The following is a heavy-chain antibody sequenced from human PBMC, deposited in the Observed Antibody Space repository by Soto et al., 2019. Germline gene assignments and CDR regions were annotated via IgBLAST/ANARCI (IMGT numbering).Heavy chain of an antibody. J-gene: IGHJ5*02. CDR1: GFLLSNARMG. Sequence: SGPTLVNPTETLTLTCTVSGFLLSNARMGVSWIRQPPGKALEWLAHIFSNDEKSYSTSLKSRLTISKDTSKSQVVLTMTNMDPVDTATYYCARIPTYYDFWSGYHNWFDPWGQGTLVTVSS. V-gene: IGHV2-26*01. CDR2: IFSNDEK. CDR3: ARIPTYYDFWSGYHNWFDP. D-gene: IGHD3-3*01.